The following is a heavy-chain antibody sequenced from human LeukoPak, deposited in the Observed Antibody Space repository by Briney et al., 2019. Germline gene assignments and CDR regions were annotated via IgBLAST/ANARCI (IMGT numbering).Heavy chain of an antibody. J-gene: IGHJ4*02. Sequence: GGSLRLSCAASGFTFSSYAMSWVRQAPGKGLEWVAFIRYDGTNQYYADSVKGRFTISRDNSKNTLYLQMNSLRAEDTAVYYCATAGWHITMTPSFDYRGQGTLVTVSS. CDR3: ATAGWHITMTPSFDY. CDR2: IRYDGTNQ. V-gene: IGHV3-30*02. D-gene: IGHD3-22*01. CDR1: GFTFSSYA.